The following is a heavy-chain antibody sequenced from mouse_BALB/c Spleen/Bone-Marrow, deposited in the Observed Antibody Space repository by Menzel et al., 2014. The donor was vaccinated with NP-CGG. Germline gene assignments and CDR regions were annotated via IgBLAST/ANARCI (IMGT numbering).Heavy chain of an antibody. Sequence: EVKLQESGGGLVKPGGSLKLSCAASGFTFSSYTMSWVRQTPEKRLEWVATISSGGSYTYYPDSVKGRFTISRDNAKNTLYLQMSSLKSEDTAMYYCTRRGDYDGYFDYWGQGTTLTVSS. CDR3: TRRGDYDGYFDY. CDR2: ISSGGSYT. V-gene: IGHV5-6-4*01. D-gene: IGHD2-3*01. J-gene: IGHJ2*01. CDR1: GFTFSSYT.